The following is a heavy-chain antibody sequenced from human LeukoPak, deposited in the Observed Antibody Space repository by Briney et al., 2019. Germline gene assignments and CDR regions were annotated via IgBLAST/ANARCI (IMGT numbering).Heavy chain of an antibody. CDR2: IYYSGST. D-gene: IGHD3-16*02. V-gene: IGHV4-59*08. CDR1: GGSISSYY. CDR3: ASHIYDYVWGSYRSLDAFDI. Sequence: ASETLSLTCTVSGGSISSYYWSWIRQPPGKGLEWIGYIYYSGSTNYNPSLKSRVTISVDTSKNQFSLKLSSVTAADTAVYYCASHIYDYVWGSYRSLDAFDIWGQGTMVTVSS. J-gene: IGHJ3*02.